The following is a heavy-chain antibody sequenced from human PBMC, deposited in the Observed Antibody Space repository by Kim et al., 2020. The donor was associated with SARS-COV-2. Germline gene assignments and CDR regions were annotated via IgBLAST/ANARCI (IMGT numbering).Heavy chain of an antibody. J-gene: IGHJ6*03. Sequence: SETLSLTCTVSGVSISSRAYSWSWIRQRPGKGLESIAYIRSSGNTFYNPSLQSRVSMSVDTSRNHFSLRLDSVTAADTAVYFCARLSSSVYWYYLDVWG. CDR1: GVSISSRAYS. CDR2: IRSSGNT. D-gene: IGHD3-16*02. CDR3: ARLSSSVYWYYLDV. V-gene: IGHV4-31*03.